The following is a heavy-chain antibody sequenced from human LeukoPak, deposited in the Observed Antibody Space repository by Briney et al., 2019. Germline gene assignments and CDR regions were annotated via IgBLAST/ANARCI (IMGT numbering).Heavy chain of an antibody. CDR2: ISGYNGNT. V-gene: IGHV1-18*01. Sequence: ASVKVSCKASGYTFTSFGISWVRQAPGQGLEWMGWISGYNGNTQYAQKLQGRVTMTTNTSTSTAYMELRSLRSDDTAVHYCARGSGPYYALDYSDYWGQGTLVTVSS. J-gene: IGHJ4*02. D-gene: IGHD1-26*01. CDR3: ARGSGPYYALDYSDY. CDR1: GYTFTSFG.